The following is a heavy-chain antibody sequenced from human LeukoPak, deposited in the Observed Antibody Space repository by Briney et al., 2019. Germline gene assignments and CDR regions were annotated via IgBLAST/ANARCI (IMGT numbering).Heavy chain of an antibody. V-gene: IGHV1-18*01. CDR3: ARDSAYGGNSDY. Sequence: ASVKVSCKASGYTFTSYGISWVRQAPGQGLEWMGWISAYNGNTNYAQKLQGSVTMTTDTSTSTAYMELRSLRSDDTAVYYCARDSAYGGNSDYWGQGTLVTVSS. CDR2: ISAYNGNT. J-gene: IGHJ4*02. D-gene: IGHD4-23*01. CDR1: GYTFTSYG.